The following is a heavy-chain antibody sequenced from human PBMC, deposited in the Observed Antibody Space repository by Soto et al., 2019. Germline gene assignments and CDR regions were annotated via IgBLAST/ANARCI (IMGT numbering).Heavy chain of an antibody. CDR3: ARHTIFGVVNIFDY. D-gene: IGHD3-3*01. Sequence: GGSLRLSCAASGFTFSSYWMSWVRQAPGKGLEWVANIKQDGSEKYYVDSVKGRFTISRDNAKNSLYLQMNSLRAEDTAVYYCARHTIFGVVNIFDYWGQGTLLTVSS. CDR2: IKQDGSEK. J-gene: IGHJ4*02. CDR1: GFTFSSYW. V-gene: IGHV3-7*05.